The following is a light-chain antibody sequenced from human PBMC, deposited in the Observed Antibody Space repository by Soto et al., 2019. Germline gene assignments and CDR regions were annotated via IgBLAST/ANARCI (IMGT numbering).Light chain of an antibody. V-gene: IGKV1-5*03. CDR1: QSINNW. J-gene: IGKJ1*01. CDR2: EAS. CDR3: QQDFGPWT. Sequence: DIQMTQSPSTLSASVGDRVTINCRASQSINNWLAWYQQKPGKAPKLLIYEASSLEGGVPSRFSGSGSGTDFTLTISSLQPDDFATYFCQQDFGPWTFGQGTKVEVK.